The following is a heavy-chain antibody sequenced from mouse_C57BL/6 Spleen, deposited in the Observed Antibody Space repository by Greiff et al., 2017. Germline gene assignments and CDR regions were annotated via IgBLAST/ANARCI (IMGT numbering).Heavy chain of an antibody. V-gene: IGHV2-2*01. Sequence: VQLQESGPGLVQPSQSLSITCTVSGFSLTSYGVHWVRQSPGKGLEWLGVIWSGGSTDYNAAFISRLSISKDNSKSQVFFNMNSLQADDTAIYYCARNMDYYGSSYPYAMDYWGQGTSVTVSS. CDR3: ARNMDYYGSSYPYAMDY. CDR2: IWSGGST. D-gene: IGHD1-1*01. CDR1: GFSLTSYG. J-gene: IGHJ4*01.